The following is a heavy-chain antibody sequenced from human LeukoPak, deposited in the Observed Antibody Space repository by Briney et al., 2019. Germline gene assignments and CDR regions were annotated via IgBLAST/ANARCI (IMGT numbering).Heavy chain of an antibody. D-gene: IGHD6-6*01. J-gene: IGHJ4*02. Sequence: SQTLSLTCAVSGGSISSGGYSWSWIRQPPGKGLEWIGYIYHSGSTYYNPSLKSRVTISVDRSKNQFSLKLSSVTAADTAVYSCARARPPPTYYFDYWGQGTLVTVSS. CDR3: ARARPPPTYYFDY. V-gene: IGHV4-30-2*01. CDR1: GGSISSGGYS. CDR2: IYHSGST.